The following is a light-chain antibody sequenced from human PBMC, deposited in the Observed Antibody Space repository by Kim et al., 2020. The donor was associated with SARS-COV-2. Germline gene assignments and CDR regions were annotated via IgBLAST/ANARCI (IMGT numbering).Light chain of an antibody. V-gene: IGLV1-47*02. CDR2: SNE. CDR3: AAWDDSLRGRV. Sequence: GQWLTISSAESTSNIGSKHVYWYHQFPRTAPKVIVYSNEQRPSAVPDQFSGSTSGTSASLAFSGLRSEDEADYYCAAWDDSLRGRVFGGGTKVTVL. J-gene: IGLJ3*02. CDR1: TSNIGSKH.